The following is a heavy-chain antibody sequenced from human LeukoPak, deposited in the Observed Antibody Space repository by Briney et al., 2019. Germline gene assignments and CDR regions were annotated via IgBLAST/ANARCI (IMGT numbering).Heavy chain of an antibody. CDR3: ARGRPDIVLMVYATRKYYFDY. V-gene: IGHV4-34*01. CDR1: GGSFSGYY. D-gene: IGHD2-8*01. J-gene: IGHJ4*02. CDR2: INHSGST. Sequence: PSETLSLTCAVYGGSFSGYYWSWIRQPPGKGLEWIGEINHSGSTNYNPSLKSRVTISVDTSKNQFSLKLSSVTAADTAVYYCARGRPDIVLMVYATRKYYFDYWGQGTLVTVSS.